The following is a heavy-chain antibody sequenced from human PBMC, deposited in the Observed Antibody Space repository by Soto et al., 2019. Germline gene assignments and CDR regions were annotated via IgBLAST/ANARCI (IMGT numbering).Heavy chain of an antibody. CDR3: ARVFPGSAWRSGLNYGSYYYYGMDV. CDR1: GYTFTGYY. V-gene: IGHV1-2*02. Sequence: GASVKVSCKASGYTFTGYYMHWVRQAPGQGLEWMGWINPNSGGTNYAQKFQGRVAMTRDTSISTAYMELSRLRSDDTAVYYCARVFPGSAWRSGLNYGSYYYYGMDVWGQGTTVTVSS. J-gene: IGHJ6*02. CDR2: INPNSGGT. D-gene: IGHD4-17*01.